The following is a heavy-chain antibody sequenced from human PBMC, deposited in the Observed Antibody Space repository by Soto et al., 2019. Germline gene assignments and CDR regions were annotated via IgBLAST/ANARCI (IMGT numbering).Heavy chain of an antibody. Sequence: LRLSCVASGIEFSNYAMSWVRQAPGKGLEWVSISSASGRSRYHADSVKGRFTISRDNSKNTLYLHMANLRAEDTAVYYCAKDGNWLDVYFDVWGQGTPVTVSS. CDR2: SSASGRSR. V-gene: IGHV3-23*01. J-gene: IGHJ4*02. D-gene: IGHD6-19*01. CDR1: GIEFSNYA. CDR3: AKDGNWLDVYFDV.